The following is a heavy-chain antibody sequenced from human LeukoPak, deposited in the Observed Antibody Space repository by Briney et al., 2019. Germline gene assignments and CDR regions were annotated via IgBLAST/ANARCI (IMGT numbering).Heavy chain of an antibody. CDR2: IYTSGST. Sequence: SETLSLTCTVSGGSISIYYWNWIRQPAGKGLEWIGRIYTSGSTSYNPSLKSRVTMSVDTSKNQFSLKLSSVTAADTAVYYCAREKTSIVTIATPMSYWFDPWGQGTLVTVSS. CDR3: AREKTSIVTIATPMSYWFDP. CDR1: GGSISIYY. J-gene: IGHJ5*02. V-gene: IGHV4-4*07. D-gene: IGHD3-3*01.